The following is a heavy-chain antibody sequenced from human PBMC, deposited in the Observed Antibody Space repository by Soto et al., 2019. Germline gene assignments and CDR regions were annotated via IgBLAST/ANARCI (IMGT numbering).Heavy chain of an antibody. CDR3: ASSSSSPFDAFDI. J-gene: IGHJ3*02. Sequence: SVKVSCKASGGTFSSYAISWVRQALGQGLEWMGGIIPIFGTANYAQKFQGRVTITADESTSTAYMELSSLRSEDTAVYYCASSSSSPFDAFDIWGQGTMVTVSS. CDR1: GGTFSSYA. V-gene: IGHV1-69*13. D-gene: IGHD6-6*01. CDR2: IIPIFGTA.